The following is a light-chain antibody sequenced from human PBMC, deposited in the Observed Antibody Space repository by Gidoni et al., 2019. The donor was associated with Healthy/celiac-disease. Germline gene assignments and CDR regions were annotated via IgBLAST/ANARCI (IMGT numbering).Light chain of an antibody. J-gene: IGKJ2*01. CDR3: QQSYSPPMYT. CDR1: ESIGTY. V-gene: IGKV1-39*01. Sequence: DIQMTQSPSSLFASVGDRVAISCRASESIGTYLNWYQQKPGKAPELLISAASSLQAGVPSRFSGSGSGTDFTLTISSLQPEDFASYYCQQSYSPPMYTFXXXTKLEIK. CDR2: AAS.